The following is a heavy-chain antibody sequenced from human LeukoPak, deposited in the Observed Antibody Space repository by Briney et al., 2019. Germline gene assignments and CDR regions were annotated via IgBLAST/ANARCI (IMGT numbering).Heavy chain of an antibody. D-gene: IGHD6-13*01. V-gene: IGHV4-59*12. CDR1: GGSISSYY. J-gene: IGHJ3*02. CDR2: IYYSGST. CDR3: ARDRTAAGTPAHAFDI. Sequence: SETLSLTCTVSGGSISSYYWSWIRQPPGKGLEWIGYIYYSGSTSYNPSLKSRVTISVDTSKNQFSLKLSSVTAADTAVYYCARDRTAAGTPAHAFDIWGQGTMVTVSS.